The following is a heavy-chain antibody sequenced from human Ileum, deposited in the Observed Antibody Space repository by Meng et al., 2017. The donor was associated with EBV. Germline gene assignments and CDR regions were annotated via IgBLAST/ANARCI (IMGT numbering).Heavy chain of an antibody. Sequence: VQFVGFGGGLIQLGGSLMLSCAASGFTVSSSYMSWVRQAPGKGLELVSVIYSDGRTYYADTVKGRFTISRDSSKSTLFLQMNSLRVEDTAVYYCARWDARFDAWGQGTLVTVSS. D-gene: IGHD1-26*01. V-gene: IGHV3-53*01. CDR3: ARWDARFDA. CDR2: IYSDGRT. J-gene: IGHJ5*02. CDR1: GFTVSSSY.